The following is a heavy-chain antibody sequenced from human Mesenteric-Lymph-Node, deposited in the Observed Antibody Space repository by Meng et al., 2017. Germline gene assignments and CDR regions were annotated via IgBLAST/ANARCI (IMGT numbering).Heavy chain of an antibody. J-gene: IGHJ4*02. CDR3: AKGQSGDLADY. Sequence: LVESRGVWAQPGSARSLTCAAAGFTFSSYHLTWVRQDPGKGLDWVSVIGDSGDTSYSDSVKGRFTISRDNSKNTLDLQMNSLRADDTAIYYCAKGQSGDLADYWGQGTLVTVSS. D-gene: IGHD1-26*01. CDR2: IGDSGDT. CDR1: GFTFSSYH. V-gene: IGHV3-23*04.